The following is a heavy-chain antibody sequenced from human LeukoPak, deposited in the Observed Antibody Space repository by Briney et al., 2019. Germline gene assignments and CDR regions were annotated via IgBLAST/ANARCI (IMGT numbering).Heavy chain of an antibody. CDR1: GYTFTTYA. CDR2: ISPHNGNT. J-gene: IGHJ4*02. V-gene: IGHV1-18*01. CDR3: ARELPRSGSSFRFFDY. Sequence: ASVKVSCKASGYTFTTYAMSWVRQAPGQGLEWMGWISPHNGNTNYAQKLQGRVTMTTDTSTSTAYMELRSLRSDDTAVYYCARELPRSGSSFRFFDYWGRGTLVTVSS. D-gene: IGHD6-6*01.